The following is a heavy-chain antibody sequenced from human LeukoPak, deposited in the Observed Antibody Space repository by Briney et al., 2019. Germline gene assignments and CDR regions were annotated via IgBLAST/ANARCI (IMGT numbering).Heavy chain of an antibody. CDR1: GGSISSYY. D-gene: IGHD6-19*01. CDR3: ARGARYSSGWYSKEYNWFDP. Sequence: SETLSLTCTVSGGSISSYYWSWIRQPAGKGLEWIGRIYTSGSTNYNPSLKSRVTMSVDTSKNQFPLKLSSVTAADTAVYYCARGARYSSGWYSKEYNWFDPWGQGTLVTVSS. CDR2: IYTSGST. V-gene: IGHV4-4*07. J-gene: IGHJ5*02.